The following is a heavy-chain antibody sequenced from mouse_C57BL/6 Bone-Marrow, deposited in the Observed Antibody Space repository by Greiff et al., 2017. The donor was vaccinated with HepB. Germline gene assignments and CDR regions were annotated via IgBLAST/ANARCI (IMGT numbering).Heavy chain of an antibody. Sequence: DVHLVESGGDLVKPGGSLKLSCAASGFTFSSYGMSWVRQTPDKRLEWVATISSGGSYTYYPDSVKGRFTISRDNAKNTLYLQMSSLKSEDTAMYYCARPLGFAYWGQGTLVTVSA. D-gene: IGHD4-1*01. CDR3: ARPLGFAY. CDR2: ISSGGSYT. J-gene: IGHJ3*01. V-gene: IGHV5-6*01. CDR1: GFTFSSYG.